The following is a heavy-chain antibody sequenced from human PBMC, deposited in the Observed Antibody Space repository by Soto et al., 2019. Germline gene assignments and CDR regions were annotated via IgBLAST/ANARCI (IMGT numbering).Heavy chain of an antibody. CDR2: TYYRSKWYN. J-gene: IGHJ4*02. D-gene: IGHD5-18*01. CDR1: GDSVSSNSAA. CDR3: ARERDTAMVTSYFDY. Sequence: SQTLSLTCAISGDSVSSNSAAWNWIRQSPSRGLEWLGGTYYRSKWYNDYAVSVKSRITINPDTSKNQFSLQLNSVTPEDTAVYYCARERDTAMVTSYFDYWGQGTLVTVSS. V-gene: IGHV6-1*01.